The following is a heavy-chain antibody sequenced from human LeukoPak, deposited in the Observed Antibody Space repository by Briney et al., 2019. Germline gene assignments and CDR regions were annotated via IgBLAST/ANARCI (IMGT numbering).Heavy chain of an antibody. CDR1: GGSFSGYY. V-gene: IGHV4-34*01. J-gene: IGHJ4*02. CDR3: ARIRDGYIGPDY. CDR2: INHSGST. Sequence: SETLSLTCAVYGGSFSGYYWSWIRQPPGKGLEWIGEINHSGSTNYNPSLKSRVTISVDTSKNQFSLKLSSVTAADTAVYYCARIRDGYIGPDYWGQGTLVTVSS. D-gene: IGHD5-24*01.